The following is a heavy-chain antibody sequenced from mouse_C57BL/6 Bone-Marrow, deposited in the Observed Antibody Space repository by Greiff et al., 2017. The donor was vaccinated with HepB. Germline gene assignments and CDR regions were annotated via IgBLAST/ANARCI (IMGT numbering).Heavy chain of an antibody. CDR2: ILPGSGST. V-gene: IGHV1-9*01. Sequence: VKLVESGAELMKPGASVKLSCKATGYTFTGYWIEWVKQRPGHGLEWIGEILPGSGSTNYNEKFKGKATFTADTSSNTAYMQLSSLTTEDSAIYYCARRDYYGSSYPYYAMDYWGQGTSVTVSS. J-gene: IGHJ4*01. D-gene: IGHD1-1*01. CDR3: ARRDYYGSSYPYYAMDY. CDR1: GYTFTGYW.